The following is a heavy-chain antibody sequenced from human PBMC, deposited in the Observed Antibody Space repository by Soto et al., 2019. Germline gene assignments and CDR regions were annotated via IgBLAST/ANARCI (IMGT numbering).Heavy chain of an antibody. V-gene: IGHV3-23*01. J-gene: IGHJ5*02. Sequence: GGSLRLSCAASGLTFSRYAMNWVRQAPGKGLEWVSVISGSGGTRYYADSVKGRFTISRDNSKGILYLQMNSLRADDTAVYCCAKDVFPPPSDNWFDPWGQGTLVTVSS. CDR2: ISGSGGTR. CDR3: AKDVFPPPSDNWFDP. CDR1: GLTFSRYA.